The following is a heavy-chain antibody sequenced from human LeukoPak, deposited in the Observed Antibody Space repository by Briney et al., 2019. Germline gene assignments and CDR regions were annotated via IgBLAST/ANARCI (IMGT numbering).Heavy chain of an antibody. CDR2: IKQDGSEK. Sequence: PGGSLRLSCAASGFTFSSYWMSWVRQAPGKGLEWVANIKQDGSEKYYVDSVKGRFTISRDNAKNSLYLQMNSLRAEDTAVYYCARDKGLGYCSGGSCYGGYYFDYWGQGTLVTVSS. J-gene: IGHJ4*02. D-gene: IGHD2-15*01. CDR1: GFTFSSYW. V-gene: IGHV3-7*01. CDR3: ARDKGLGYCSGGSCYGGYYFDY.